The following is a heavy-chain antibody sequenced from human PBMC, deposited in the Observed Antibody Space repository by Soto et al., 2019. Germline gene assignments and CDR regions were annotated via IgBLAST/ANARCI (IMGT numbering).Heavy chain of an antibody. CDR3: ARDSGYDYSAFDI. CDR1: GFTFSSYS. CDR2: ISSSSSYI. D-gene: IGHD2-21*01. J-gene: IGHJ3*02. Sequence: EVQLVESGGGLVKPGGSLRLSCAASGFTFSSYSMNWVRQAPGKGLEWVSSISSSSSYIYYADSVKGRFTISRDNAKNSLYLQMNSLRAEDTAVYYCARDSGYDYSAFDIWGQGTMVTVSS. V-gene: IGHV3-21*01.